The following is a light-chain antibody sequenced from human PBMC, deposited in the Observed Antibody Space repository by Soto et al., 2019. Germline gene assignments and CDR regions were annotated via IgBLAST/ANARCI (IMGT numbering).Light chain of an antibody. CDR3: CSFAGSNTFV. CDR2: EGS. J-gene: IGLJ1*01. Sequence: QSALTQPASVYGSPGQSITLSCTGTSSDVGSYNLVSWYQQHPGKAPKLMIYEGSKRPSGVSNRFSGSKSGNTASLTISGLLAEDEADYYCCSFAGSNTFVFGTGTKLTVL. V-gene: IGLV2-23*03. CDR1: SSDVGSYNL.